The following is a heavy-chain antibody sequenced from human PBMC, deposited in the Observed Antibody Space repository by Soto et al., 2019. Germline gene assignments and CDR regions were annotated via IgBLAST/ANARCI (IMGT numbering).Heavy chain of an antibody. J-gene: IGHJ4*02. D-gene: IGHD3-22*01. V-gene: IGHV3-33*01. Sequence: PGGSLRLSCAASGFTFSSYGMHWVRQAPGKGLEWVAVIWYDGSNKYHVDSVKGRFTISRDNAKNSLYLQMNSLRAEDTAVYYCARSLGTIYYYDISGYYLFNFDYWGQGTLVTVSS. CDR1: GFTFSSYG. CDR2: IWYDGSNK. CDR3: ARSLGTIYYYDISGYYLFNFDY.